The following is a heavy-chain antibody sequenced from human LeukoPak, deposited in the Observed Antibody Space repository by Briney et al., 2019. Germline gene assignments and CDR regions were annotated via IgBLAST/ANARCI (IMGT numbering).Heavy chain of an antibody. V-gene: IGHV1-69*05. J-gene: IGHJ4*02. CDR2: IIPIFGTA. Sequence: PVKVSCKASGGTFSSYAISWVRQAPGQGLEWMGRIIPIFGTANYAQKFQGRVTITTDESTSTAYMELSSLRSEDTAVYYCVRDRGSGWYVEGDYWGQGTLATVSS. CDR3: VRDRGSGWYVEGDY. D-gene: IGHD6-19*01. CDR1: GGTFSSYA.